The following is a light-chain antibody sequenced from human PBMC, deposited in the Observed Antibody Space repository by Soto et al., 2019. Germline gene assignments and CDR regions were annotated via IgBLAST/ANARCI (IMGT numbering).Light chain of an antibody. J-gene: IGLJ3*02. Sequence: QSVLTQSPSASASLGASIKLTCTLSSGRSRYAIAWHQQQPEKGPRYLMKLSSNGTHIKGDGVPDRFSGSSSGAERYLTISSLQYEDEAAYYCQTWGTGIQVVFGGGTKVTVL. V-gene: IGLV4-69*01. CDR3: QTWGTGIQVV. CDR1: SGRSRYA. CDR2: LSSNGTH.